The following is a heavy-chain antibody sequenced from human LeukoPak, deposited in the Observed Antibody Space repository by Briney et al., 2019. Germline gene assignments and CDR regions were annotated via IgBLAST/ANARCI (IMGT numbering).Heavy chain of an antibody. CDR3: ARDQRTRYYYDSSGAFDY. D-gene: IGHD3-22*01. CDR1: GYTFTGYY. Sequence: GASVKVSCKASGYTFTGYYMHWVRQAPGQGLEWMGWINPNSGGTNYAQKFQGRVTMTRDTSISTAYMELGRLRSDDTAVYYCARDQRTRYYYDSSGAFDYWGQGTLVTVSS. V-gene: IGHV1-2*02. J-gene: IGHJ4*02. CDR2: INPNSGGT.